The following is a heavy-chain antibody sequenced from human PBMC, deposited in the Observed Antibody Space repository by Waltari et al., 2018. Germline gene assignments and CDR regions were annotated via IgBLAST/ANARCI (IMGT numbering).Heavy chain of an antibody. CDR2: INHSGRT. V-gene: IGHV4-34*01. J-gene: IGHJ4*02. D-gene: IGHD3-10*01. CDR1: GGSFSGYY. CDR3: ARGYYGSWSSPDY. Sequence: QVQLQQWGAGLLKPSETLSLTCAVYGGSFSGYYWSWIRQPPGKGLEWIGEINHSGRTNYNPSLKSRVTISVDTSKNQFSLKLSSVTAADTAVYYCARGYYGSWSSPDYWGQGTLVTVSS.